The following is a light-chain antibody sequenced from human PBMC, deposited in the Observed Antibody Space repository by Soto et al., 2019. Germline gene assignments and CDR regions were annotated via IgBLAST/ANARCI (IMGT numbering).Light chain of an antibody. Sequence: EIVLTQSPATLSLSPGERATLSCRASQNVLSNLAWYQQKPGQAPRLLIFGASTRATGLPARFSGSGSGTQFTLTISSLQSEDFAVYYCQQYNNWSITFGQGTRLEIK. J-gene: IGKJ5*01. CDR3: QQYNNWSIT. CDR1: QNVLSN. CDR2: GAS. V-gene: IGKV3-15*01.